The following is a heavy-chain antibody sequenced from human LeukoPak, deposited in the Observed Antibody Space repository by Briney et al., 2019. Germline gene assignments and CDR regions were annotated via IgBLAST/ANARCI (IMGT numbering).Heavy chain of an antibody. CDR1: GFTVSNNY. D-gene: IGHD1-26*01. CDR2: IYSGGST. V-gene: IGHV3-53*01. J-gene: IGHJ4*02. Sequence: GGSLRLSCAASGFTVSNNYMTWVRQAPGKGLEWLSVIYSGGSTYYADSVKGRFTISRDNSENTVFLQMNSLRAEDTAVYYCARDLYSGSYVDYWGQGTLVTVSS. CDR3: ARDLYSGSYVDY.